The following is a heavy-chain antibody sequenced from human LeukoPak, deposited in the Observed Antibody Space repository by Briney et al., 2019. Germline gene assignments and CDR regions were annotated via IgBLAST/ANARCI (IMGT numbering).Heavy chain of an antibody. CDR2: IYSGGST. CDR1: GFTVSSNY. Sequence: GGSLRLSCAASGFTVSSNYMSWVRQAPGKGLEWVSVIYSGGSTYYADSVKGRFTISRDSSKNTLYLQMNSLRAEDTAVYYCARDNYYDSQPDWGQGTLVTVSS. J-gene: IGHJ4*02. CDR3: ARDNYYDSQPD. D-gene: IGHD3-22*01. V-gene: IGHV3-53*01.